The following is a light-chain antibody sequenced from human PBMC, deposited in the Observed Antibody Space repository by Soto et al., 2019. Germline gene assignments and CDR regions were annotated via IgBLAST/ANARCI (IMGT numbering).Light chain of an antibody. CDR1: SGSIASTF. Sequence: NFMLTQPHSVSESPGKTVTISCTRNSGSIASTFVQWYQQRPGSAPTTVIYDDNKRPSGVPDRFSGSIDSYSNSAALTISGLQTEDEEAFFCQSYYSLNHAVVFGRGTKLTVL. CDR3: QSYYSLNHAVV. CDR2: DDN. V-gene: IGLV6-57*04. J-gene: IGLJ2*01.